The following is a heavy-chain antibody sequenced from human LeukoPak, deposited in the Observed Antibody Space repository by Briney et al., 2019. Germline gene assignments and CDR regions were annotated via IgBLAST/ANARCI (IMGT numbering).Heavy chain of an antibody. CDR3: ARLPDPLSRSYDILTGSPKGAFDI. Sequence: SETLSLTCTVSGGSISSYYWSWIRQPPGKGLEWIGYIYYSGSTYYNPSLKSRVTISVDTSKNQFSLKLSSVTAADTAVYYCARLPDPLSRSYDILTGSPKGAFDIWGQGTMVTVSS. J-gene: IGHJ3*02. V-gene: IGHV4-59*08. CDR1: GGSISSYY. CDR2: IYYSGST. D-gene: IGHD3-9*01.